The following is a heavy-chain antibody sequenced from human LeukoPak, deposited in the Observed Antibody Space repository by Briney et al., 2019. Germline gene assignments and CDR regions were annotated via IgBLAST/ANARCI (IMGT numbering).Heavy chain of an antibody. J-gene: IGHJ6*03. V-gene: IGHV3-7*01. CDR3: ANLASAGYPSYYYMDV. Sequence: PGGSLRLSCAASGFTFSNYWMNWVRQAPGKGLEWVANIKQDGSEKYYVASVKGRITISRDNAKNSLYLQMNSLRAEDTAVYYCANLASAGYPSYYYMDVWGKGTTVTVSS. CDR1: GFTFSNYW. CDR2: IKQDGSEK. D-gene: IGHD6-13*01.